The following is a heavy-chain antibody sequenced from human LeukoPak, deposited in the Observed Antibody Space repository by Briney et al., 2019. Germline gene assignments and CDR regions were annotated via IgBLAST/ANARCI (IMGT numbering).Heavy chain of an antibody. Sequence: ASVKVSCKASGGTFSSYAISWVRQAPGQGLEWMGGIIPIFGTANYAQKFQGRVTITADKSTSTAYMELSSLRPEDTAVYYCARLGLLWFGEYYYGMDVWGKGTTVTVSS. V-gene: IGHV1-69*06. CDR1: GGTFSSYA. CDR3: ARLGLLWFGEYYYGMDV. CDR2: IIPIFGTA. D-gene: IGHD3-10*01. J-gene: IGHJ6*04.